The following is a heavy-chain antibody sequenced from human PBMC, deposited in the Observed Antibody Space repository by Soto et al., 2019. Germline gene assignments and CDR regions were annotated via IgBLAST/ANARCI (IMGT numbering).Heavy chain of an antibody. CDR1: GFTFSSYG. V-gene: IGHV3-33*01. J-gene: IGHJ6*02. D-gene: IGHD3-10*01. CDR3: ARDRGLRDSPLLWFGESTPGDYYYGMDV. CDR2: MWYDGSNK. Sequence: PGGSLRLSCAASGFTFSSYGMHWVRQAPGKGLEWVAVMWYDGSNKYYADSVKGRFTISGDNSKNTLYLQMNSLRAEDTAVYYCARDRGLRDSPLLWFGESTPGDYYYGMDVWGQGPTVTVSS.